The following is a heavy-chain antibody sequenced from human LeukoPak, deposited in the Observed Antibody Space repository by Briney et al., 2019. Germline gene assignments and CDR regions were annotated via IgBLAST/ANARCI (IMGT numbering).Heavy chain of an antibody. CDR2: INTNTGNP. V-gene: IGHV7-4-1*02. CDR1: GYTLTSYA. D-gene: IGHD4-17*01. Sequence: ASVKVSCKASGYTLTSYAMNWVRQAPGQGLEWMGWINTNTGNPTYAQGFTGRFVFSFDTSVSTAYLQISSLRPEDTAVYYCARDLRTYGDHLPGDFDYWGQGTQVTVSS. CDR3: ARDLRTYGDHLPGDFDY. J-gene: IGHJ4*02.